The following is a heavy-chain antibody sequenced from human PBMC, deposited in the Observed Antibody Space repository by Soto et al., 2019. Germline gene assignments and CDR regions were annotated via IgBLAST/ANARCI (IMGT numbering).Heavy chain of an antibody. Sequence: EVQLVESGGGLVQPGGSLRLSCAASGLTFSSYWMHWVRQAPGKGLVWVSRINSDGSSTSYADSVKGRFTISRDKAKNRLYLQMNSLRAEDTAVYYCARIQKGLPGLGYWGQGTLFTVSS. D-gene: IGHD5-18*01. CDR3: ARIQKGLPGLGY. J-gene: IGHJ4*02. CDR2: INSDGSST. CDR1: GLTFSSYW. V-gene: IGHV3-74*01.